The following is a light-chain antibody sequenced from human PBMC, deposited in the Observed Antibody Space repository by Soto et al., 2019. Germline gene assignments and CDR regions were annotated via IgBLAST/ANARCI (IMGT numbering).Light chain of an antibody. CDR2: SAS. CDR3: QQFNNWPPLT. Sequence: EVVMTQSPATLSVSPGERVTLSCRASQFVSTNLAWYQQKPDQAPRLLIYSASTRATGIPARFSGSGSGTEFTLTISSLQSEDFGVYYCQQFNNWPPLTFGGGTKVEIK. J-gene: IGKJ4*01. CDR1: QFVSTN. V-gene: IGKV3-15*01.